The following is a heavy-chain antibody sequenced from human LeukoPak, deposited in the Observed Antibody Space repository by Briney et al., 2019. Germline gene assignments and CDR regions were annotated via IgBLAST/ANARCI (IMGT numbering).Heavy chain of an antibody. Sequence: SETLSLTCTVSGGSISSYYWSWIRQPVGKGLEWIGRIYTSGSTNYNPSLKSRVTISVDKSKNQFSLKLSSVTAADTAVYYCARGYYDSSGYYRYGNWFDPWGQGTLVTVSS. V-gene: IGHV4-4*07. CDR1: GGSISSYY. CDR3: ARGYYDSSGYYRYGNWFDP. CDR2: IYTSGST. D-gene: IGHD3-22*01. J-gene: IGHJ5*02.